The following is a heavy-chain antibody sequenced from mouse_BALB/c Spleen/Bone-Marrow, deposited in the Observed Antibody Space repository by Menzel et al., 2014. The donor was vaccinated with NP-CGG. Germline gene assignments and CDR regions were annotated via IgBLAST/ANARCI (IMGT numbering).Heavy chain of an antibody. CDR2: IYPGSGST. J-gene: IGHJ1*01. V-gene: IGHV1-77*01. D-gene: IGHD2-4*01. CDR3: ARYYDYDWYFDI. CDR1: GYTFTDYV. Sequence: QVQLKHSGPELVKPGASVKTSCKASGYTFTDYVISWVKQRTGQGLEWIGEIYPGSGSTYYNEKFKGKATLTADKSSNTAYMQLSSLTSEDSAVYFCARYYDYDWYFDIWGAGTTVTVSS.